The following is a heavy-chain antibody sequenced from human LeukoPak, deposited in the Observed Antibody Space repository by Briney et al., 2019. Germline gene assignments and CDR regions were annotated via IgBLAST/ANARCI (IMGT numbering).Heavy chain of an antibody. CDR1: GFTFSSYA. CDR3: SRGRYGDYSRSGYYYGVDV. J-gene: IGHJ6*02. V-gene: IGHV3-30-3*01. Sequence: GGSPRLSCVASGFTFSSYAMHWVRQAPGKGLEWVAVIAFDGSNALYADSVKGRFTISRDISKSTLYLEMNGLKAEDSAIYYCSRGRYGDYSRSGYYYGVDVWGQGTTVTVSS. CDR2: IAFDGSNA. D-gene: IGHD4-17*01.